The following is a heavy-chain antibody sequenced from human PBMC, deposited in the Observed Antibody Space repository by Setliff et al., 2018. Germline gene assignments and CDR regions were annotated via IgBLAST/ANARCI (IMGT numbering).Heavy chain of an antibody. CDR2: IYYSGST. CDR1: GGSISSSSYY. D-gene: IGHD3-22*01. CDR3: ASGRGISMIVVVTHDAFDI. J-gene: IGHJ3*02. Sequence: SETLSLTCTVSGGSISSSSYYWGWIRQSPGKGLEWIGSIYYSGSTYYNPSLKSRVTISVDTSKNQFSLKLSSVTAADTAVYYCASGRGISMIVVVTHDAFDIWGQGTMVTVSS. V-gene: IGHV4-39*07.